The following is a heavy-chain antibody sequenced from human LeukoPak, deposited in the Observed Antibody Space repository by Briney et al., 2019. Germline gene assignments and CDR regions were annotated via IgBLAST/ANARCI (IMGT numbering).Heavy chain of an antibody. Sequence: GGSLRLSCAASGFTFSSYDMTWVRQAPGKGLEWVSSISSSSSYIYYADSVKGRFTISRDNAKNSLYLQMNSLRAEDAAVYYCATKLELPYYWGQGTLVTVSS. V-gene: IGHV3-21*01. CDR3: ATKLELPYY. J-gene: IGHJ4*02. CDR1: GFTFSSYD. CDR2: ISSSSSYI. D-gene: IGHD1-7*01.